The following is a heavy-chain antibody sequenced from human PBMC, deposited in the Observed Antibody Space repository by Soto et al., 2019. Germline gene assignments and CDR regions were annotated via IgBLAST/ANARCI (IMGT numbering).Heavy chain of an antibody. D-gene: IGHD3-22*01. CDR2: ISYDGSNK. J-gene: IGHJ4*02. CDR3: ARGLPYDSSGYFFDY. Sequence: SLRLSCAASGFTFSSYGMHWVRQAPGKGLEWVAVISYDGSNKYYADSVKGRFTISRDNSKNTLYLQMNSLRAEDTAVYYCARGLPYDSSGYFFDYWGQGTLVTVSS. CDR1: GFTFSSYG. V-gene: IGHV3-30*03.